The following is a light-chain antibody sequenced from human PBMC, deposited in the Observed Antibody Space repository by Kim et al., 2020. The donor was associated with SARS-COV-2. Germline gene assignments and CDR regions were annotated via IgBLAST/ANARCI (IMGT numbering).Light chain of an antibody. V-gene: IGKV1-27*01. J-gene: IGKJ1*01. CDR2: AAS. Sequence: ASVGSSVTMTCRTLHNIANSLAWYQKKPVKVPQVLFYAASTLQSVVPSRFSGSGSGAEFTLTISSLQTDDVATYYCQKYNSAPWTFGPGTKVDIK. CDR3: QKYNSAPWT. CDR1: HNIANS.